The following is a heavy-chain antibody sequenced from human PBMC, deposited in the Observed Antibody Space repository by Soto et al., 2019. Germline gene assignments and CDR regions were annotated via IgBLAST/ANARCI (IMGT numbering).Heavy chain of an antibody. D-gene: IGHD4-17*01. J-gene: IGHJ4*02. V-gene: IGHV4-30-4*01. Sequence: ASETLSLTCTVSGGSISSGDYYWSWIRQPPGKGLEWIGYIYYSGSTYYNPSLKSRVTISVDTSKNQFSLKLSSVTAADTAVYYCARAMSPDDYGDYAGFDYWGQGTLVTVSS. CDR2: IYYSGST. CDR3: ARAMSPDDYGDYAGFDY. CDR1: GGSISSGDYY.